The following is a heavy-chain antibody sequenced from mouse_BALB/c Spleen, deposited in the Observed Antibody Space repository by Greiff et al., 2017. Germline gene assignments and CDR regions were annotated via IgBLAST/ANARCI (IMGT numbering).Heavy chain of an antibody. Sequence: EVKLVESGGGLVKPGGSLKLSCAASGFTFSDYYMYWVRQTPGKRLEWVATISDGGSYTYYPDSVKGRFTISRDNAKNNLYLQMSSLKSEDTAMYYCARDDGGAMDYWGQGTSVTVSS. CDR1: GFTFSDYY. J-gene: IGHJ4*01. V-gene: IGHV5-4*02. CDR2: ISDGGSYT. CDR3: ARDDGGAMDY. D-gene: IGHD2-3*01.